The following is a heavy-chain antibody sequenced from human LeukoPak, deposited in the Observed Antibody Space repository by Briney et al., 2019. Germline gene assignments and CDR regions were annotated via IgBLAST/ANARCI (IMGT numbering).Heavy chain of an antibody. Sequence: GGSLRLSCPASGFTFSTYWMHWVRQAPGKGLVWASRLKTDGSNTFYADSVKGRFTISRDNAKNTLYLQMNSLRGEDTAVYYCARESYCSGGSCYSGRAFDIWGQGSMVTVSS. CDR3: ARESYCSGGSCYSGRAFDI. J-gene: IGHJ3*02. D-gene: IGHD2-15*01. V-gene: IGHV3-74*01. CDR2: LKTDGSNT. CDR1: GFTFSTYW.